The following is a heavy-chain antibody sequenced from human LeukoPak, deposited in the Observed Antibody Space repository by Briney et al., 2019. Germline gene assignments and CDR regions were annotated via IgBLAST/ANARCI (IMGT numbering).Heavy chain of an antibody. CDR2: TKSKTDGGTT. Sequence: TGGSLRLSCAASGFTFSNAWMNWVRQAPGKGLEWVGRTKSKTDGGTTDYAAPVKGRFTISRDDSKNTLYLQMNSLKAEDTAVYYCTTPYPYFDILTGYRPFDYWGQGTPVTVSS. CDR3: TTPYPYFDILTGYRPFDY. J-gene: IGHJ4*02. D-gene: IGHD3-9*01. V-gene: IGHV3-15*07. CDR1: GFTFSNAW.